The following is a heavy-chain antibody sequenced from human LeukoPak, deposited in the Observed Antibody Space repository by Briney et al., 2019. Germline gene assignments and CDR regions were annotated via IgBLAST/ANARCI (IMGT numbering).Heavy chain of an antibody. V-gene: IGHV1-2*02. CDR3: ARVEAVAGTWCY. CDR1: GYTFTGYY. D-gene: IGHD6-19*01. J-gene: IGHJ4*02. Sequence: ASVKVSCKASGYTFTGYYMHWVRQAPGQGLEWMGWINPNSGGTNYAQKFQGRVTMTRDTSISTAYMELSRLRSDDTAVYYCARVEAVAGTWCYWSQGTLVTVSS. CDR2: INPNSGGT.